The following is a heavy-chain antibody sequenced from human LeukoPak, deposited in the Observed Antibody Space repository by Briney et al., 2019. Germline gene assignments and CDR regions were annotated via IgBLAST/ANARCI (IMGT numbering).Heavy chain of an antibody. CDR3: ARGTGPVEIPDY. V-gene: IGHV3-21*01. J-gene: IGHJ4*02. D-gene: IGHD5-24*01. CDR2: TSSSSSYI. Sequence: GGSLRLSCAASGFTFSSYSVNWVRQAPGKGLEWVSSTSSSSSYIYYADSVKGRFTISRDNAKNSLYLQMNSLRAEDTAVYYCARGTGPVEIPDYWGQGTLVTVSS. CDR1: GFTFSSYS.